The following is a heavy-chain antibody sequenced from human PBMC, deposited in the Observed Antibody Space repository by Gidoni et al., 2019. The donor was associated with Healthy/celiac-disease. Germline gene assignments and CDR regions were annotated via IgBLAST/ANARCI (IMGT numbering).Heavy chain of an antibody. CDR1: GFTFSSYA. CDR2: ISGSGGST. D-gene: IGHD3-10*01. V-gene: IGHV3-23*01. Sequence: EVQLLESGGGLVQPGGSLRLSCAASGFTFSSYAMSWVRQAPGKGLEWVSAISGSGGSTYYADSVKGRFTISRDNTKNTLYLQMNSRRAEDTAVYYCAKKRGKGKNWFDPWGQGTLVTVSS. J-gene: IGHJ5*02. CDR3: AKKRGKGKNWFDP.